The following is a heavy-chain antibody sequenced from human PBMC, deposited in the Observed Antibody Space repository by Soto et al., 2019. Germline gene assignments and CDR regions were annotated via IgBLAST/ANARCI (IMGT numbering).Heavy chain of an antibody. Sequence: GGSLRLSCAASGFTFSSYSMNWVRQAPGKGLEWVSSISSSSYIYYADSVKGRFTISRDNAKNSLYLQMNSLRAEDTAVYYCARDFNFKAQGLPRYWGQGTLVTVSS. CDR2: ISSSSYI. CDR3: ARDFNFKAQGLPRY. J-gene: IGHJ4*02. CDR1: GFTFSSYS. V-gene: IGHV3-21*01.